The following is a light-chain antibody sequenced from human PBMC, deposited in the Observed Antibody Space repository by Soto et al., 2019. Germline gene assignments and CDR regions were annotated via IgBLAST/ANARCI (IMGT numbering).Light chain of an antibody. J-gene: IGKJ5*01. Sequence: IHLTQSPSSLSASVGDRVTITCRASQGINTFLAWYQQKAGKAPKLLIYAASTLQSGVPSRFSGSGSGTDFTLTISSLQSEDFATYYCQQLNSYPITFXQGTRPEIK. CDR3: QQLNSYPIT. CDR1: QGINTF. CDR2: AAS. V-gene: IGKV1-9*01.